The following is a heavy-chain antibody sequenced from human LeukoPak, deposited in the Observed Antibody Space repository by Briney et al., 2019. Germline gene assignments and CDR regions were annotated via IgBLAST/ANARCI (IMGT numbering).Heavy chain of an antibody. Sequence: GGSLRLSCVASGFTFSSSAMSWVRQAPGKGLEWVSSISASGGTTYYADSVKGRFTISRDNSKNTLYLQMNSLRPEDMAVYYCARDTQEQGNWFDPWGQGTLVTVSS. V-gene: IGHV3-23*01. D-gene: IGHD6-13*01. CDR1: GFTFSSSA. J-gene: IGHJ5*02. CDR3: ARDTQEQGNWFDP. CDR2: ISASGGTT.